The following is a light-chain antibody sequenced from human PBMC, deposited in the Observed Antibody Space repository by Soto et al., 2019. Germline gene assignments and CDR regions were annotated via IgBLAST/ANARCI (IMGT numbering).Light chain of an antibody. CDR2: DAS. J-gene: IGKJ5*01. V-gene: IGKV1-33*01. CDR3: QQYDILPIT. Sequence: IQMTQSPSSLSTSAGARVTITCQASQDISNYLNWYQQKPGKAPKLLIYDASNLETGVPSRFSGSGSGTDFTFTISSLQPEDIATYYCQQYDILPITFGQGTRLAI. CDR1: QDISNY.